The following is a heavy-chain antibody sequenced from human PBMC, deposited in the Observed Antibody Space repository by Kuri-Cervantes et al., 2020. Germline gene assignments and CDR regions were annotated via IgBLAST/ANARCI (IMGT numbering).Heavy chain of an antibody. CDR2: IYHSGST. Sequence: QTLSLTCAVSGYSISSGYYWGWIRQPPGKGLEWIGSIYHSGSTYYNPSLKSRVTISVDTSKNQFSLKLSSVTAADTAVYYCARKSSGWYGIDYWGQGTLVTVSS. J-gene: IGHJ4*02. CDR1: GYSISSGYY. CDR3: ARKSSGWYGIDY. D-gene: IGHD6-19*01. V-gene: IGHV4-38-2*01.